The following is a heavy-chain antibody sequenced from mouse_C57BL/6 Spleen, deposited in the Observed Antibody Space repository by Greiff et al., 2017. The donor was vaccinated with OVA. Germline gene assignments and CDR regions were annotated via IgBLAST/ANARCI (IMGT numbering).Heavy chain of an antibody. CDR1: GFTFSNYW. Sequence: EVQLVESGGGLVQPGGSMKLSCVASGFTFSNYWMNWVRQSPGKGLEWVAQISLRSGNYATHYEVSVKGRFTISRDDSKSSVYLKMNNLRAEDTESYYCEGQRRLPYDFDYRGQGTTLTVAS. J-gene: IGHJ2*01. V-gene: IGHV6-3*01. D-gene: IGHD3-2*02. CDR2: ISLRSGNYAT. CDR3: EGQRRLPYDFDY.